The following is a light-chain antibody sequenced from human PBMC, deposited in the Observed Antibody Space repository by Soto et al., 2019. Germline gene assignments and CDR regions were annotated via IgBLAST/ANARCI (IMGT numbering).Light chain of an antibody. V-gene: IGKV3D-15*01. Sequence: EIVLTQSPGTLSLSPGERATLSCRASQRISNSFLVWYQQKPGQAPRLLIYGASSRATGISDRFSGSGSGTEFTLSISSLQSEDFAVYYCQQYNNWPGTFGQGTKVEIK. CDR2: GAS. CDR1: QRISNS. J-gene: IGKJ1*01. CDR3: QQYNNWPGT.